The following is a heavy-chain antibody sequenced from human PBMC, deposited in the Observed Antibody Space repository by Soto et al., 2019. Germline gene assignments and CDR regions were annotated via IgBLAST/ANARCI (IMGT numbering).Heavy chain of an antibody. CDR2: IYATGTT. CDR3: VRDGTKTLRDWFDP. J-gene: IGHJ5*02. D-gene: IGHD1-1*01. CDR1: GASISGFY. Sequence: PSETRAVTCTSSGASISGFYWILIRKSAGKGLEWIGRIYATGTTDYNPSLKSRVMMSVDTSKKQFSLKLRSVTAADTAVYYRVRDGTKTLRDWFDPWGQGISVTVSS. V-gene: IGHV4-4*07.